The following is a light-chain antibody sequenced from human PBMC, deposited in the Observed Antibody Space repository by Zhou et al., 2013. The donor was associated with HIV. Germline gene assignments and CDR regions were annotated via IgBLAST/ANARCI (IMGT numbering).Light chain of an antibody. J-gene: IGKJ3*01. V-gene: IGKV1-17*01. CDR3: QQYNSYPFT. CDR2: GSY. Sequence: IQMTQSPSSLSASVGDRVTITCRASEGIRNDLGWYQQKPGKAPKLLIYGSYILQSAVPSRFSGSGSGTEFTLTISSLQPDDFATYYCQQYNSYPFTFGPGTKVDIK. CDR1: EGIRND.